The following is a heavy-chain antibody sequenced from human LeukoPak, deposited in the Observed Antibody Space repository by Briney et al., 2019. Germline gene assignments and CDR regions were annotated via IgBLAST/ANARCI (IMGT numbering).Heavy chain of an antibody. CDR1: GCTFSSYA. CDR2: IIPIFGTA. J-gene: IGHJ4*02. V-gene: IGHV1-69*05. Sequence: ASVKVSCKASGCTFSSYAISWLRQAPAQGLEWVGGIIPIFGTANYAQKFQGRVTITTDESTSTAYMELSSLRSEDTAVYYCATGMGATNRPLDYWGQGTLVTVSS. CDR3: ATGMGATNRPLDY. D-gene: IGHD1-26*01.